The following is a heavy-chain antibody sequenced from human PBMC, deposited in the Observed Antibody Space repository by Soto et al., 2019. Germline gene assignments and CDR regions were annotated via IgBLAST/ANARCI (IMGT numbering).Heavy chain of an antibody. Sequence: SETLSLTCTVSGGSISSGGYYWSWIRQHPGKGLEWIGYIYYSGSTYYNPSLKSRVTISVDTSKNQFSLKLSSVTAADTAVYYCARALESNWGGIDYWGQGTLVTVSS. J-gene: IGHJ4*02. V-gene: IGHV4-31*03. CDR2: IYYSGST. CDR1: GGSISSGGYY. CDR3: ARALESNWGGIDY. D-gene: IGHD7-27*01.